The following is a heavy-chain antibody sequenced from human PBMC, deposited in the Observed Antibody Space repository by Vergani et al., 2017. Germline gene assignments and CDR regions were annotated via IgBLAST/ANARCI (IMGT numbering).Heavy chain of an antibody. V-gene: IGHV3-21*01. Sequence: EVQLVESGGGLVNPGGCLTLSCVASGFSLSTYTFNWVRQAPGGGLEWVSSLNKNNYYIYYADSVKGRFTISRDNSKNTLILQMNGLRAEDTAVYYCARDRGCATISCYFSGAFDYWGLGTLVSVSS. CDR3: ARDRGCATISCYFSGAFDY. CDR1: GFSLSTYT. D-gene: IGHD2-2*01. J-gene: IGHJ4*02. CDR2: LNKNNYYI.